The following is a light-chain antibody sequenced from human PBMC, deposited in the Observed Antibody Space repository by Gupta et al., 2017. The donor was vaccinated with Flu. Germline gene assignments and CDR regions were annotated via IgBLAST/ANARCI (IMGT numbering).Light chain of an antibody. CDR2: SNN. Sequence: QSVLTQPPSASGTPGQRVTISCSGSSSNIGSNTVNWYQQLPGTAPKLLIDSNNQRPSGVPDRFSGSKSGTSASLAISGLQSEDEADYYCAAWDDSLNGVVFCGGTKLTVL. J-gene: IGLJ2*01. CDR3: AAWDDSLNGVV. CDR1: SSNIGSNT. V-gene: IGLV1-44*01.